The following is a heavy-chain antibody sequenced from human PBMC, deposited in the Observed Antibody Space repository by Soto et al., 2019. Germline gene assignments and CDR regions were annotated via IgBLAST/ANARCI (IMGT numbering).Heavy chain of an antibody. J-gene: IGHJ4*02. V-gene: IGHV5-51*01. Sequence: GESLKISCKGSGFTFTSYWIAWVRQMPGKGLEWMGIIYPGDSDSSYSPSFQGQVTISADKSINTAYLHWSSLKASDTAIYYCANHEGYCSTTTCSNFVNGGQEALVTVSS. CDR2: IYPGDSDS. CDR3: ANHEGYCSTTTCSNFVN. CDR1: GFTFTSYW. D-gene: IGHD2-2*01.